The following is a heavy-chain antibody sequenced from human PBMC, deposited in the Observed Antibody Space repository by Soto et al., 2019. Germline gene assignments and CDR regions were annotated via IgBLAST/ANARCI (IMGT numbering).Heavy chain of an antibody. Sequence: SGGSLRLSCAASGFTFSDYYMSWIRQAPGKGLEWVSYISSSSSYTNYADSVKGRFTISRDNAKNSLYLQMNSLRAEDTAVYYCARRRAAYFDYWGQGTLVTVSS. CDR3: ARRRAAYFDY. D-gene: IGHD6-25*01. CDR1: GFTFSDYY. V-gene: IGHV3-11*06. J-gene: IGHJ4*02. CDR2: ISSSSSYT.